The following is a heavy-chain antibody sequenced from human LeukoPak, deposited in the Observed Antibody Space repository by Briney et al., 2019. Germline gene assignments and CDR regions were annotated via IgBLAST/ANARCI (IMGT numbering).Heavy chain of an antibody. D-gene: IGHD3-3*01. CDR3: ARAALSSTYYDFWSGSPSDY. Sequence: ASVKVSCKASGYTFTSYGISWVRQAPGQGLEWMGWISAYNGNTNYAQKLQGRVTMTTDTSTSTAYMELRSLRSDDTAVYYCARAALSSTYYDFWSGSPSDYWGQGTLVTVSS. CDR1: GYTFTSYG. V-gene: IGHV1-18*01. J-gene: IGHJ4*02. CDR2: ISAYNGNT.